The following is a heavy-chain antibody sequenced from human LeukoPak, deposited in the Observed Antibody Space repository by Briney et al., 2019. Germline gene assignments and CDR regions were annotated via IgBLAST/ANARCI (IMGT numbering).Heavy chain of an antibody. CDR3: VKGGFTYYDD. D-gene: IGHD3-22*01. V-gene: IGHV3-23*01. CDR2: INTGDIT. CDR1: GFTFYYSA. J-gene: IGHJ4*02. Sequence: GGSLRLSCAASGFTFYYSAMTWVRQAPEKGLEWVSTINTGDITFYANSVKGRFTISRDNSKNALFLQMNSLRAEDTAIYYCVKGGFTYYDDWGQGTLVTVSS.